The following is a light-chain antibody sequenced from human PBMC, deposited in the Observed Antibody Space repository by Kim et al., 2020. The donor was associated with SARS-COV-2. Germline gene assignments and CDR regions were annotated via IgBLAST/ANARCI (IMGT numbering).Light chain of an antibody. CDR3: QLGRF. CDR2: DAS. Sequence: DIQMTQSPSSLSASVGDRVTITCQASQDISNNLNWYQQKPGKAPKLLIYDASNLETGVPSRFSGSGSGTDFTFTISSLQPEDIATYYCQLGRFFGGGTKVDIK. CDR1: QDISNN. J-gene: IGKJ4*01. V-gene: IGKV1-33*01.